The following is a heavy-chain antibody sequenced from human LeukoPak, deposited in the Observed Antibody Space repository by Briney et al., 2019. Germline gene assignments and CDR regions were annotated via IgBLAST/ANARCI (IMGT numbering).Heavy chain of an antibody. Sequence: GVSLRLSCAASGFTFDDYGMSWVRQVPGKGLEWVSGINWNGGRTGYADSVKGRFTISRDNAKKSLYVQMNSLRAEDTALYYCAREYYGSGSYYNVGYWGQGTLVTVSS. CDR1: GFTFDDYG. J-gene: IGHJ4*02. V-gene: IGHV3-20*04. CDR3: AREYYGSGSYYNVGY. CDR2: INWNGGRT. D-gene: IGHD3-10*01.